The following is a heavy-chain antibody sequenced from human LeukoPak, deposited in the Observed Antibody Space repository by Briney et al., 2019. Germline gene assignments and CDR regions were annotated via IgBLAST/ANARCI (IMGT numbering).Heavy chain of an antibody. CDR2: ISGSGGST. J-gene: IGHJ3*02. CDR1: GFTFSSYA. Sequence: GGSLRLSCTASGFTFSSYAMSWVRQAPGKGLEWVSAISGSGGSTYYADSVKARFTISRDNSKNTLFLQMSGLGAEDTAVYYCAKQTDTTGSRGGAFDIWGQGTMVTVSS. V-gene: IGHV3-23*01. CDR3: AKQTDTTGSRGGAFDI. D-gene: IGHD3-22*01.